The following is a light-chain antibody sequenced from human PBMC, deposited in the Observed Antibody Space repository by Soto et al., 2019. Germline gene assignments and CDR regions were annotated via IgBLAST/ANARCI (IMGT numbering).Light chain of an antibody. Sequence: DIPMTQSTSSLYASVCDRVTITCRASLPISNYLAWYKQKPGKIPNLLIYAASTLQAGVPSRFSGSGSGTDFTLTISSLQPEDVAAYYCQKYNSAPLTFGGGTKVEIK. CDR2: AAS. CDR3: QKYNSAPLT. J-gene: IGKJ4*01. CDR1: LPISNY. V-gene: IGKV1-27*01.